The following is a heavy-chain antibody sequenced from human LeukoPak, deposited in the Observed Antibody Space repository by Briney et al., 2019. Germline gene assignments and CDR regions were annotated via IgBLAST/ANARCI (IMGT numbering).Heavy chain of an antibody. D-gene: IGHD1-26*01. CDR2: IIPIFGTA. J-gene: IGHJ3*02. CDR3: ARVMEYSGSYSPDAFDI. CDR1: GGTFSSYA. Sequence: SVKVSCKASGGTFSSYAISWVRQAPGQWLEWMGGIIPIFGTANYAQKFQGRVTITADESTSTAYMELSSLRSEDTAVYYCARVMEYSGSYSPDAFDIWGQGTMVTVSS. V-gene: IGHV1-69*01.